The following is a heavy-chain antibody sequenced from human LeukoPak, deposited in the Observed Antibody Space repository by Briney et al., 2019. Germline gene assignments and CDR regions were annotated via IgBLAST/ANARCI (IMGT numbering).Heavy chain of an antibody. D-gene: IGHD2-15*01. V-gene: IGHV1-69*01. CDR1: GGTFSSYA. Sequence: ASVKVSCKASGGTFSSYAISWVRQAPGQGLEWMGGIIPIFGTANYAQKFQGSVTITADESTSTAYMELSSLRSEDTAVYYCAGYCSGGSCPAGGFQHWGQGTLVTVSS. CDR2: IIPIFGTA. CDR3: AGYCSGGSCPAGGFQH. J-gene: IGHJ1*01.